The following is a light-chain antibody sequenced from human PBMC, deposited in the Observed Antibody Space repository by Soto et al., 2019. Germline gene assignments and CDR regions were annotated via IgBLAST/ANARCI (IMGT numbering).Light chain of an antibody. CDR1: SSDVGSYNR. CDR2: EVN. J-gene: IGLJ2*01. V-gene: IGLV2-18*02. CDR3: SSYTSSTTVV. Sequence: QSALTQPPSVSGSPGQSVTISCTGTSSDVGSYNRVSWYQQPPGTDPRLMIYEVNNRPSGVPDRFSGSKSGNTASLTISGRQAEDEADYYCSSYTSSTTVVFGGGTKLTVL.